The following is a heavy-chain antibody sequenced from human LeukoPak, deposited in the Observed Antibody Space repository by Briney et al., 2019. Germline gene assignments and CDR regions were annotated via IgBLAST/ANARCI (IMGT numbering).Heavy chain of an antibody. J-gene: IGHJ4*02. CDR3: ARADWNDGEIDY. CDR1: GYTFTGYY. D-gene: IGHD1-1*01. Sequence: ASVKVSCKASGYTFTGYYMHWVRQAPGQGLEWMGWINPNSGGTNYAQKFQGRVTMTRDTSNSTAYMELSRLRSDDTAVYYCARADWNDGEIDYWGQGTLVTVSS. V-gene: IGHV1-2*02. CDR2: INPNSGGT.